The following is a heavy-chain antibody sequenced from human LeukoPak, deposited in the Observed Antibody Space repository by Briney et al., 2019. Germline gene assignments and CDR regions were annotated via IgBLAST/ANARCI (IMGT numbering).Heavy chain of an antibody. V-gene: IGHV3-53*01. CDR3: ARVGDHFHWYLDL. CDR2: LYSGSST. Sequence: GGSLRLSCAASGFTVSTKYMNWVRQAPGKGLEWVSILYSGSSTYYADSVEGRFTISRDSSKNTLFLQMNDLRAEDTAVYYCARVGDHFHWYLDLWGRGTLVTVSS. J-gene: IGHJ2*01. CDR1: GFTVSTKY. D-gene: IGHD3-3*02.